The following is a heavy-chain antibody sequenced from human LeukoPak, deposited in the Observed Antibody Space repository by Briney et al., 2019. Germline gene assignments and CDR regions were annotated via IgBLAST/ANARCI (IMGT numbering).Heavy chain of an antibody. D-gene: IGHD1-26*01. Sequence: PSETLSLTCTVSGGSISSSSYYWGWIRQPPGKGLEWIGSIYYSGSTYYNPSLKSRVTISVDTSKNQVSLKLSSVTAADTGVYYCARDRPLWELPFAFDIWGQGTMVT. CDR2: IYYSGST. CDR3: ARDRPLWELPFAFDI. CDR1: GGSISSSSYY. V-gene: IGHV4-39*07. J-gene: IGHJ3*02.